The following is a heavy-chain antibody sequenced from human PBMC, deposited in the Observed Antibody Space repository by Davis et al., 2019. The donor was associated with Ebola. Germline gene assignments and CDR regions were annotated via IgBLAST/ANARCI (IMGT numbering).Heavy chain of an antibody. J-gene: IGHJ4*02. Sequence: GESLKISCAASGFTFSTYVMSWVRQAPGKGLEWVSGISGSGGTTYYADSVKGRFTISRDNSKNMLYLQIKSLRDDDTAVYFCARHGRYSGSRNDYWGQGNLVTVSS. D-gene: IGHD1-26*01. CDR2: ISGSGGTT. CDR1: GFTFSTYV. V-gene: IGHV3-23*01. CDR3: ARHGRYSGSRNDY.